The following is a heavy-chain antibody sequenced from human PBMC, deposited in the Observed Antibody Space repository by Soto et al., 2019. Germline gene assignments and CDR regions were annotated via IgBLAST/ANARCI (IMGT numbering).Heavy chain of an antibody. CDR1: GGTLSSYS. CDR2: ISPILSIT. Sequence: SVKVSCKASGGTLSSYSINWVRQPPGQGLEWMGKISPILSITNYAQKFQGRVTITADKSTSTAYMELSSLRSEDTAVYYCARICSSTSCTDGWGQGTLVTVSS. V-gene: IGHV1-69*02. CDR3: ARICSSTSCTDG. D-gene: IGHD2-2*01. J-gene: IGHJ4*02.